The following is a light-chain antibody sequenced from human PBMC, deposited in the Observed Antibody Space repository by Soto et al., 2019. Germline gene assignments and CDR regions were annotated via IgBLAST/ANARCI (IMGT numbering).Light chain of an antibody. Sequence: RGMLTSPATLSVAPGETAPLSCRASQRVSSHLAWYQQKPGQAPRLLIYAASTRATGIPVRFSGSGSETEFTLTIRSLQSEDSALYYCPHYNNWPWTFGQGSNADIK. CDR2: AAS. CDR3: PHYNNWPWT. J-gene: IGKJ1*01. V-gene: IGKV3-15*01. CDR1: QRVSSH.